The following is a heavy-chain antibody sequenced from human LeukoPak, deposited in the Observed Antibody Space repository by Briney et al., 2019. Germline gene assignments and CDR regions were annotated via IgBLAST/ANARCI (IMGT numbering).Heavy chain of an antibody. V-gene: IGHV4-59*01. CDR3: ARDLIAAAGLFDY. CDR2: IYYSGST. CDR1: GGSISSYY. J-gene: IGHJ4*02. Sequence: SETLSLTCTVSGGSISSYYWSWIRQPPGKGLEWIGYIYYSGSTNYNPSLKSRVTISVDTSKNQFSLKPSSVTAADTAVYYCARDLIAAAGLFDYWGQGTLVTVSS. D-gene: IGHD6-13*01.